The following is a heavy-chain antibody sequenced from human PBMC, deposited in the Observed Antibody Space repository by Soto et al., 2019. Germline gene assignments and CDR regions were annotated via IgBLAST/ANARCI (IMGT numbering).Heavy chain of an antibody. J-gene: IGHJ4*02. CDR2: ISSTTNYI. CDR3: ARESEDLTSNFDY. V-gene: IGHV3-21*01. CDR1: GVTFTRYS. Sequence: AGSLRLACAASGVTFTRYSMNWVRQAPGKGLEWVSSISSTTNYIYYADSMKGRFTVSRDNAKNSVYLKMNSLSAEDTAVYYCARESEDLTSNFDYWGQGTLVTVSS.